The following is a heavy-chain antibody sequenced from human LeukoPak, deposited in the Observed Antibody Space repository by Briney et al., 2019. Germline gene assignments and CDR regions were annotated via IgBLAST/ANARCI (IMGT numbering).Heavy chain of an antibody. J-gene: IGHJ4*02. D-gene: IGHD3-16*01. CDR2: IKEDGSEK. Sequence: GGSLRLSCAASGFTFSNHWMNWVRQAPGKGLEWVANIKEDGSEKDYVDSVKGRLNISRDNAKNSLYLQMNSLRAEDTAVYFCARDRIGGEEYWGQGTLVTVSS. V-gene: IGHV3-7*01. CDR1: GFTFSNHW. CDR3: ARDRIGGEEY.